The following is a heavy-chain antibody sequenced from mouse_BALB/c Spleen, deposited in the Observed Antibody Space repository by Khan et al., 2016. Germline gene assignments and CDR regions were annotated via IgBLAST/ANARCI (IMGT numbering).Heavy chain of an antibody. CDR3: TKRDDDGYFDG. CDR1: GFTFSYAW. Sequence: EVQLQEPGGGLVQPGGSMNLSCTASGFTFSYAWMDWVRQSPGKGLEWVADIRSKANNRATYYAETVKGRFTMSGDESRSSIYLQMNRLRAEDTVCYCCTKRDDDGYFDGWGAGTTVTVAA. CDR2: IRSKANNRAT. J-gene: IGHJ1*01. V-gene: IGHV6-6*01. D-gene: IGHD2-4*01.